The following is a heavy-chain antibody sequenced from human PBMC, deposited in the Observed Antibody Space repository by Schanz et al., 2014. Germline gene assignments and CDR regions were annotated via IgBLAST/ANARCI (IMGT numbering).Heavy chain of an antibody. CDR3: ARLGRMGAFDI. Sequence: EVQLLESGGGLVQPGGSLRLSCAASGFTFSSYGMHWVRQAPGKGLEWISYITTSTSYTNYADSVKGRFTISRDNAKKSLFLQMNSLRAEDTAVYYCARLGRMGAFDIWGQGTMVTVSS. CDR1: GFTFSSYG. CDR2: ITTSTSYT. J-gene: IGHJ3*02. V-gene: IGHV3-48*04. D-gene: IGHD2-8*01.